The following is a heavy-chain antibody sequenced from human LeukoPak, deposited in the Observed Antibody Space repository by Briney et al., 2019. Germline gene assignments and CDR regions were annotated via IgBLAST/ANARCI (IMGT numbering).Heavy chain of an antibody. Sequence: GGSLRLSCAASGFTFSSYAMSWVRQAPGKGLEWVAVIWYDGSNKYYADSVKGRFTISRDNSKNTLYLQMNSLRAEDTAVYYCARGVPAAISWFDPWGQGTLVTVSS. J-gene: IGHJ5*02. CDR1: GFTFSSYA. V-gene: IGHV3-33*08. D-gene: IGHD2-2*02. CDR2: IWYDGSNK. CDR3: ARGVPAAISWFDP.